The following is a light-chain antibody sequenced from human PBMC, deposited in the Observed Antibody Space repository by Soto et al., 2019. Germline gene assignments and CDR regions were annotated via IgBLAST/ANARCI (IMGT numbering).Light chain of an antibody. CDR3: VLYMGSGIPV. J-gene: IGLJ2*01. V-gene: IGLV8-61*01. Sequence: QTVVTQEPSFSVSPGGTVTLTCGLSSGSVSTSYYPSWYQQTPGQAPRTLIYSTNIRSSGVPDRFSGSILGNKAALTITGAQADDESDYYCVLYMGSGIPVFGGGTKVTVL. CDR2: STN. CDR1: SGSVSTSYY.